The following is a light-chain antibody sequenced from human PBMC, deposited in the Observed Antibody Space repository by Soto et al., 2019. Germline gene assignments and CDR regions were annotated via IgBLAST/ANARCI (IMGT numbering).Light chain of an antibody. CDR3: SSYTSSSTKV. CDR1: SSDVGGYNY. CDR2: DVS. Sequence: QSALTQPASVSGSPGQSITISCTGTSSDVGGYNYVSWYQQHPGKAPKLMIYDVSNRPSGVSNRFSGSKSGNTASQTIAGLKAEDEADYYCSSYTSSSTKVFGTGTKVTVL. J-gene: IGLJ1*01. V-gene: IGLV2-14*01.